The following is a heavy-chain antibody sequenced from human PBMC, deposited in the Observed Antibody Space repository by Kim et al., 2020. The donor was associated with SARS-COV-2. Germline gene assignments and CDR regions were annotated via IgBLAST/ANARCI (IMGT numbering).Heavy chain of an antibody. V-gene: IGHV3-7*01. CDR3: AKYVRHFDY. J-gene: IGHJ4*02. Sequence: GGSLRLSCAASGFTFSTYWMTWVRQAPEKGLEWVDTIKSDGSDKFYADSVRGRFTISRDNAKNSLFLQMNSLRAEDTAVYFCAKYVRHFDYWGPGTLVTVSS. CDR1: GFTFSTYW. CDR2: IKSDGSDK. D-gene: IGHD3-16*01.